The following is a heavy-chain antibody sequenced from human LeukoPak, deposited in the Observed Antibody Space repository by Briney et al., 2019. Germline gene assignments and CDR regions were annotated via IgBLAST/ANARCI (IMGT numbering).Heavy chain of an antibody. Sequence: SETLSLTCAVYGGSFSGYYWSWIRQPPGKGLEWIGEINHSGSTNYNPSLESRVTISVDTSKNQFSLKLSSVTAADTAVYYCATCYGDPFFDYWGQGTLVTVSS. CDR1: GGSFSGYY. CDR2: INHSGST. J-gene: IGHJ4*02. CDR3: ATCYGDPFFDY. D-gene: IGHD2-2*01. V-gene: IGHV4-34*01.